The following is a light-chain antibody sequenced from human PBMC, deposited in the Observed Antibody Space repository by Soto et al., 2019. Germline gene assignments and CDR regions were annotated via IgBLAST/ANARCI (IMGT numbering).Light chain of an antibody. CDR1: SSDVGSYNL. CDR3: CSYAGSKV. V-gene: IGLV2-23*02. J-gene: IGLJ2*01. Sequence: QPASVSGSPGQSITISCTGTSSDVGSYNLVSWYQQHPGKAPKLMIYEVSKRPSGVSNRFSGSKSGNTASLTISGLQAEDEADYYCCSYAGSKVFGGGTKLTVL. CDR2: EVS.